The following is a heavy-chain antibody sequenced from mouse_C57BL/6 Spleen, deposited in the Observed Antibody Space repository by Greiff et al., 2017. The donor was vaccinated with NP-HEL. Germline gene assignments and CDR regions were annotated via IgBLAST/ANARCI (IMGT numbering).Heavy chain of an antibody. D-gene: IGHD2-1*01. J-gene: IGHJ4*01. V-gene: IGHV1-55*01. CDR2: IYPGSGST. CDR3: ARFDYGNPYAMDY. CDR1: GYTFTSYW. Sequence: VQLQQPGAELVKPGASVKMSCKASGYTFTSYWITWVKQRPGQGLEWIGDIYPGSGSTNYNEKFKSKATLTVDTSSSTAYMQLSSLTSEDSAVYYCARFDYGNPYAMDYWGQGTSVTVSS.